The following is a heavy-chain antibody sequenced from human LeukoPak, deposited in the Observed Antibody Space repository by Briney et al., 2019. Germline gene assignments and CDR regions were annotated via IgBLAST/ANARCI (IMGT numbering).Heavy chain of an antibody. D-gene: IGHD1-26*01. Sequence: ASVKVSCKVSGASLTSHIMDWLRQAPGQGLEWMGLINPALKTSNYAQKFQGRVTITAEESTNTAYMELTSLTSDDTAVYYCARVMREGHHFDSWGQGTLVIVSS. CDR3: ARVMREGHHFDS. CDR1: GASLTSHI. J-gene: IGHJ4*02. V-gene: IGHV1-69*08. CDR2: INPALKTS.